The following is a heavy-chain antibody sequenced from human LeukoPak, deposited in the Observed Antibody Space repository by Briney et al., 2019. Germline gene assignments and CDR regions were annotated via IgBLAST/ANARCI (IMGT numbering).Heavy chain of an antibody. J-gene: IGHJ6*02. V-gene: IGHV5-51*01. D-gene: IGHD2-15*01. CDR3: ARHYGGSEYYYGMDV. CDR1: AYIITNYW. CDR2: IYPGDSDT. Sequence: AEALKISCKASAYIITNYWIGWVRHLAGGGVEWMVIIYPGDSDTRYSPSFQGQVTISGDKSISTAYLQWSSLKASDTAMYYCARHYGGSEYYYGMDVWGQGTTVTVAS.